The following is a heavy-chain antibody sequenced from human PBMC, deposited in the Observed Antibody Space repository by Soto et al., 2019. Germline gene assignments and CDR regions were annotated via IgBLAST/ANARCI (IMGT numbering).Heavy chain of an antibody. D-gene: IGHD6-25*01. V-gene: IGHV1-69*08. CDR2: VIPILGVV. J-gene: IGHJ4*01. Sequence: QVQVVQSGAEVKKPGSSVKVSCTASGGYYRSYTITWVRQAPGQGLEWMGRVIPILGVVNYAQKVKGKVTFTPYKSTSTAYMELSSLRSDDTAVYYCAGESVGYCRLRDYWGQGSPFPVSP. CDR1: GGYYRSYT. CDR3: AGESVGYCRLRDY.